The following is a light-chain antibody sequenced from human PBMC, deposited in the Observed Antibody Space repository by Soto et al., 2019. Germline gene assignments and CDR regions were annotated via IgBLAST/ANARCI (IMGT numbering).Light chain of an antibody. J-gene: IGLJ7*01. CDR3: QSYDASLSGTV. CDR1: SSNIGGGYD. CDR2: GND. V-gene: IGLV1-40*01. Sequence: QSVLTQPPSVSGAPGQRVTISCTGGSSNIGGGYDVHWYQQLPRAAPKLLIYGNDLRPSGVPDRFSGSKSGTSASLAITGLQAEDEADYYCQSYDASLSGTVFGGGTQLTVL.